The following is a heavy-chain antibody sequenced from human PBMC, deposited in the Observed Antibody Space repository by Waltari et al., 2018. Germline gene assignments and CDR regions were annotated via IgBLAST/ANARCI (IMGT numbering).Heavy chain of an antibody. V-gene: IGHV3-21*01. J-gene: IGHJ6*02. CDR3: ASRLPPARYNGMDF. CDR1: VFTFVPYG. CDR2: ISGRSSHI. D-gene: IGHD2-2*01. Sequence: EVQLVESGGGLVKPGGSLRLSCGASVFTFVPYGMNWVRQAPGKGLEWVSSISGRSSHIYYADSVRGRFIISRDNAQNSLYLQMDSLRAEDTAVYYCASRLPPARYNGMDFWGQGTTVTVSS.